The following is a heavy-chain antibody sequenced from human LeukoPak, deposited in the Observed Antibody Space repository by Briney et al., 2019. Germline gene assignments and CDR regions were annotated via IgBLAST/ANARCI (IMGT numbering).Heavy chain of an antibody. Sequence: AGSLRLSCAASGFTFSSYEMNWVRQAPGKGLEWVSYISSSSSTIYYADSVKGRFTISRDNAKNSLYLQMNSLRAEDTAVYYCAKDGGGWYPAGPFHYYYYMDVWGKGTTVTISS. D-gene: IGHD6-19*01. CDR3: AKDGGGWYPAGPFHYYYYMDV. CDR1: GFTFSSYE. J-gene: IGHJ6*03. CDR2: ISSSSSTI. V-gene: IGHV3-48*03.